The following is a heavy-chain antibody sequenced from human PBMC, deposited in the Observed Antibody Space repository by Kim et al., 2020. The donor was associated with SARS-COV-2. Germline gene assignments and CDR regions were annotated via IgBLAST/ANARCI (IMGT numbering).Heavy chain of an antibody. V-gene: IGHV3-9*01. Sequence: GGSLRLSCAASGFTFDDYAMHWVRQAPGKGLEWVSGISWNSGSIGYADSVKGRFTISRDNAKNSLYLQMNSLRAEDTALYYCAKGDYGDYDILTGYPMAFDYWGQGTLVTVSS. CDR1: GFTFDDYA. D-gene: IGHD3-9*01. CDR3: AKGDYGDYDILTGYPMAFDY. CDR2: ISWNSGSI. J-gene: IGHJ4*02.